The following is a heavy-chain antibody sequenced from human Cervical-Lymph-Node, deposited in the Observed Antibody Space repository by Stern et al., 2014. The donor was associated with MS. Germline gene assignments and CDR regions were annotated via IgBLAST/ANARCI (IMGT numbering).Heavy chain of an antibody. Sequence: VQLVQSGAEVKKPGASVKVSCKASGYTFSSYYMHWVRQAPGQGLEWLGIINPRGGKTSCAQKFQGRVTVTRDTSTNTAYMELSSLRSEDTAVYYCAREVAGHRLGMMDVWGQGTTVTVSS. V-gene: IGHV1-46*01. D-gene: IGHD6-19*01. CDR3: AREVAGHRLGMMDV. CDR1: GYTFSSYY. CDR2: INPRGGKT. J-gene: IGHJ6*02.